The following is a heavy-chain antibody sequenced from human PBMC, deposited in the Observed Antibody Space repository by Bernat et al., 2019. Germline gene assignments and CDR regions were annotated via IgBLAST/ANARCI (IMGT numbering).Heavy chain of an antibody. V-gene: IGHV3-30-3*01. Sequence: QVQLVESGGGVVQPGRSLRLSCAASGFTFSSYAMHWVRQAPGKGLEWVAVISYDGSNKYYADSVKGRFTISRDNSKNTLYLQMNSLRTEDTAVYYCARGTEGYFDYWGQGTLVTVSS. J-gene: IGHJ4*02. CDR2: ISYDGSNK. CDR1: GFTFSSYA. CDR3: ARGTEGYFDY.